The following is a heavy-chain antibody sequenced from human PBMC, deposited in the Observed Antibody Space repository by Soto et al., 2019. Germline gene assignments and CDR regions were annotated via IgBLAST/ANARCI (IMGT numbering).Heavy chain of an antibody. J-gene: IGHJ4*02. Sequence: PGGSLRLSCAASGFTVSSNFMSWVRQAPGKGLEWVSVIYSGGSTYYADSVKGRFTISRDNSKNTLYLQMNSLRAEDTAVYYCARTTRAPGFDNWRQGTLVTVSS. CDR2: IYSGGST. V-gene: IGHV3-66*01. D-gene: IGHD1-1*01. CDR3: ARTTRAPGFDN. CDR1: GFTVSSNF.